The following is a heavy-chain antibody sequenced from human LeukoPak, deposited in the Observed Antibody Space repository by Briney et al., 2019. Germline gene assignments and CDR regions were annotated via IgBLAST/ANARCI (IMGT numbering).Heavy chain of an antibody. D-gene: IGHD3-16*01. V-gene: IGHV1-8*02. CDR1: GYTFTSYG. CDR3: ARGRGGDVIDAFDI. CDR2: MNPNSGNT. Sequence: ASVKVSCKASGYTFTSYGISWVRQATGQGLEWMGWMNPNSGNTGYAQQFQGRVTMTRNTSISTTYMELSSLRSEDTAVYYCARGRGGDVIDAFDIWGQGTMVTVSS. J-gene: IGHJ3*02.